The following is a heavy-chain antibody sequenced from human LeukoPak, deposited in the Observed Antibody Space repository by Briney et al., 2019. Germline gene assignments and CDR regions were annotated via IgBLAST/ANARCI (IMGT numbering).Heavy chain of an antibody. J-gene: IGHJ4*02. Sequence: SGGTLRLSCAASGFTFSSYSMNWVRQAPGKGLEWVSSISSSSSYIYYADSVKGRFTISRDNAKNSLYLQMNSLRAEDTAVYYCARDLYLVDWPGLTTVTIDNLCFDYWGQGTLVTVSS. CDR2: ISSSSSYI. CDR1: GFTFSSYS. CDR3: ARDLYLVDWPGLTTVTIDNLCFDY. D-gene: IGHD4-17*01. V-gene: IGHV3-21*01.